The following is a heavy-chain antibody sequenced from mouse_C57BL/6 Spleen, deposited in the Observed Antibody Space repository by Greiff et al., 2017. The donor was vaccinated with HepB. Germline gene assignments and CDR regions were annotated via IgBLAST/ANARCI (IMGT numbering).Heavy chain of an antibody. CDR2: IYPGDGDT. Sequence: QVQLQQSGPELVKPGASVKISCKASGYAFSSSWMNWVKQRPGKGLEWIGRIYPGDGDTNYNGKFKGKATLNADKSSSTAYMQLSSLTSEDSAVYFCASDHGYYHYAMDYCGVVTSVTVSS. D-gene: IGHD2-3*01. J-gene: IGHJ4*01. CDR3: ASDHGYYHYAMDY. CDR1: GYAFSSSW. V-gene: IGHV1-82*01.